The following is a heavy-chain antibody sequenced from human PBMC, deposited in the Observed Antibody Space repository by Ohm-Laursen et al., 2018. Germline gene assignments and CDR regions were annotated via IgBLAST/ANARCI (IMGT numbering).Heavy chain of an antibody. J-gene: IGHJ6*02. Sequence: TLSLTCTVSGGSISSGGYCWSWIRQHPGKGLEWTGYIYYSGSTYYNPSLKSRVTISVDTSKNQFSLKLSSVTAADTAVYYCARVRYGPSGYYYGMDVWGQGTTVTVSS. CDR3: ARVRYGPSGYYYGMDV. D-gene: IGHD3-10*01. V-gene: IGHV4-31*03. CDR2: IYYSGST. CDR1: GGSISSGGYC.